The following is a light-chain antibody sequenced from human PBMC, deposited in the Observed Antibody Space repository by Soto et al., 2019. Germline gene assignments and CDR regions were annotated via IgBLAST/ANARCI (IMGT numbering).Light chain of an antibody. CDR2: GAS. CDR3: QHYGSSMYT. Sequence: EVVLTQSPGTLSLSPGEGATLSCRASHNISSTYLAWYQQKPGQAPRLLIYGASSRATDIPDRFSGSGSGTDFTLTVSRLEPEDFAVFYCQHYGSSMYTFGQGTRLDIK. CDR1: HNISSTY. V-gene: IGKV3-20*01. J-gene: IGKJ2*01.